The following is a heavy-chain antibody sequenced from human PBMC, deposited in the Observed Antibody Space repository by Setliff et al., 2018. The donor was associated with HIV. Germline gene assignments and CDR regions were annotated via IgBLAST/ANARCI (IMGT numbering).Heavy chain of an antibody. D-gene: IGHD3-22*01. CDR3: ARDYNYIFDS. CDR1: GFAFSDNP. V-gene: IGHV3-48*01. CDR2: IRGKSDII. Sequence: GASVKVSCVASSGFAFSDNPMNWVRQAPGKGLEWISHIRGKSDIIKYAESVMGRFTISRDNAKNSLYLEMNSLRAEDTAIYYCARDYNYIFDSWGQGVLVTVSS. J-gene: IGHJ4*02.